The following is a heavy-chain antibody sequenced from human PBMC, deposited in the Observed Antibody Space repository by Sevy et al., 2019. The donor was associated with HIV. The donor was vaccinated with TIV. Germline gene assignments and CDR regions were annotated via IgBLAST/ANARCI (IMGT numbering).Heavy chain of an antibody. Sequence: SETLSLTCSVSGVSISNGDNYWAWVRQHPGKGLEWIGSIFYSGATFYNPSLEGRLSISVDTSENLLSLRLSSVTAADTAVYFCARIFRAPYYYNTGGYYRNWGQGTQVTVSS. D-gene: IGHD3-22*01. CDR2: IFYSGAT. V-gene: IGHV4-31*03. CDR3: ARIFRAPYYYNTGGYYRN. J-gene: IGHJ4*02. CDR1: GVSISNGDNY.